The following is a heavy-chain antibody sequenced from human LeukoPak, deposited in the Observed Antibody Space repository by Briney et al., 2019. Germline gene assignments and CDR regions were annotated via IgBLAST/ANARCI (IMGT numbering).Heavy chain of an antibody. D-gene: IGHD6-13*01. J-gene: IGHJ4*02. V-gene: IGHV3-7*01. CDR2: INKDGSEQ. CDR3: TRGGATSSWYWFF. CDR1: GFTFSSHW. Sequence: GGSLRLSCAASGFTFSSHWMTWVRQAPGKGPEWVASINKDGSEQYYVDSVKGRLTISRDNAKNSLSLQVSSLRAEDTAVYYCTRGGATSSWYWFFWGQGTLVTVSS.